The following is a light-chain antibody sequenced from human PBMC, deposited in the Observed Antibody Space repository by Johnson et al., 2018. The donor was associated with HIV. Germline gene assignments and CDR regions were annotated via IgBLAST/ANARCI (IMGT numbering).Light chain of an antibody. V-gene: IGLV1-51*02. CDR1: TSNIGDHS. CDR2: DND. CDR3: GTWDSSLSAGLYV. J-gene: IGLJ1*01. Sequence: QSVLTQPPSVSAAPGRWVTVSCSGTTSNIGDHSVSWFQHLPGAAPKLLIYDNDRRPSGVPDRFSGSKSAASATLAIPGLQTGDGADYYCGTWDSSLSAGLYVFGTGTEVTVL.